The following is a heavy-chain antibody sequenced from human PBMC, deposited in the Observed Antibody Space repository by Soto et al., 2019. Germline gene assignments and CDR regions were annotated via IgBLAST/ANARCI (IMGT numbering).Heavy chain of an antibody. V-gene: IGHV5-51*01. CDR1: GYSFTSYW. CDR3: ARTPTSQYDYIWGSYRPIDC. CDR2: IYPGDSDT. Sequence: GESLKISCKGSGYSFTSYWIGWVRQMPGKGLEWMGIIYPGDSDTRYSPSFQGQVTISADKSIGTAYLQWSGLKASDTAMYYCARTPTSQYDYIWGSYRPIDCWGQENLVTVSS. J-gene: IGHJ4*02. D-gene: IGHD3-16*02.